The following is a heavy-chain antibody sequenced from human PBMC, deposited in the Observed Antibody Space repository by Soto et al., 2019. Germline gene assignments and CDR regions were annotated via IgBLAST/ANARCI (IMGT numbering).Heavy chain of an antibody. CDR2: IYHSGST. J-gene: IGHJ6*02. CDR3: ARDLFTMIEDYYGMDV. Sequence: SETLSLTCAVSGGSISSSNWWRWVRQPPGKGLEWIGEIYHSGSTNYNPSLKSRVTISVDKSKNQFSLKLSSVTAADTAVYYCARDLFTMIEDYYGMDVWGQGTTVTVSS. D-gene: IGHD3-22*01. V-gene: IGHV4-4*02. CDR1: GGSISSSNW.